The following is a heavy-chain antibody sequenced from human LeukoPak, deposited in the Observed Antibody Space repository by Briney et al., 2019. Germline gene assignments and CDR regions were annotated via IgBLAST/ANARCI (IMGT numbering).Heavy chain of an antibody. D-gene: IGHD3-10*01. CDR2: ISYAGSNK. V-gene: IGHV3-30*18. Sequence: GGSLRLSCAASGFTFSSYGMHWVRQAPGKGLEWVAVISYAGSNKYYADSVKGRFTISRDNSKNTLFLQMNSLRAEDTAVYYCAKVSYYGSGSYLYDFDYWGQGTLVTVSS. J-gene: IGHJ4*02. CDR3: AKVSYYGSGSYLYDFDY. CDR1: GFTFSSYG.